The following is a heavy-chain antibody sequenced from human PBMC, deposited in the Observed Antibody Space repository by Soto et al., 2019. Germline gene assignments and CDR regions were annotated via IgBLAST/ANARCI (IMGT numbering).Heavy chain of an antibody. J-gene: IGHJ4*02. V-gene: IGHV4-34*01. CDR2: INHSGST. CDR1: GGSFSGYY. CDR3: AKGTGSSVDY. D-gene: IGHD7-27*01. Sequence: QVQLQQWGAGLLKLSETLSLTCAVYGGSFSGYYWSWIRQPPGKGLEWIGEINHSGSTNYNPSLKSRVTISVDTSKNQSSLKLSSVTAADTAVYYCAKGTGSSVDYWGQGTLVTVSS.